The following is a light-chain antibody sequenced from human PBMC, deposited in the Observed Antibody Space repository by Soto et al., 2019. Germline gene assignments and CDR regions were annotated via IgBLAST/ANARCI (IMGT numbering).Light chain of an antibody. CDR1: QSMGSN. V-gene: IGKV3-15*01. CDR3: QQFHNWPRT. J-gene: IGKJ1*01. Sequence: EIVMTQSPATMSVSPGERATLSCRASQSMGSNVAWYQQKPGQAPRLLIYGASTRAAGIPARFSGSGSGTEFTPTITSLQSEYFAVYYCQQFHNWPRTFGQGTKVDI. CDR2: GAS.